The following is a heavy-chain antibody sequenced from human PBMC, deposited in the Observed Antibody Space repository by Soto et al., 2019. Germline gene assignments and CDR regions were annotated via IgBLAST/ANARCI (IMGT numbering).Heavy chain of an antibody. CDR1: GFTFSNYA. D-gene: IGHD6-19*01. J-gene: IGHJ4*02. CDR3: AKEGTSGLYYFDY. CDR2: ISGSGGSP. V-gene: IGHV3-23*01. Sequence: GGSLRLSCAASGFTFSNYAMDWVRQAPGKGLEWVSTISGSGGSPYYADSVKGRFTISRDNSKNTLYLQMNSLRAGDSAIYYCAKEGTSGLYYFDYWGQGTLVTVSS.